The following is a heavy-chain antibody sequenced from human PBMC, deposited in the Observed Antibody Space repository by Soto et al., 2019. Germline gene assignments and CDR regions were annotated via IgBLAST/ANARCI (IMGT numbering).Heavy chain of an antibody. CDR3: ARRQVGATKGKSWFDS. Sequence: PGGSLRLSCSASGFDFSSHTMIWVRQAPGKGLEWVASIGNSGDISNYGDSVKGRFTISRDNSKNTLYLQMNSLRAEDTALYFCARRQVGATKGKSWFDSWGQGTLVTV. CDR1: GFDFSSHT. D-gene: IGHD1-26*01. V-gene: IGHV3-23*01. CDR2: IGNSGDIS. J-gene: IGHJ5*01.